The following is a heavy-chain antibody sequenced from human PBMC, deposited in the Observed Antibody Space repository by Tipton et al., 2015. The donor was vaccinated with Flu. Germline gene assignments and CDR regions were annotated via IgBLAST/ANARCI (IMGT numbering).Heavy chain of an antibody. J-gene: IGHJ5*02. D-gene: IGHD2-21*02. CDR1: GGTFSSYT. V-gene: IGHV1-69*09. CDR2: IIPMIGIP. CDR3: AREPYCGGGCWNWFDA. Sequence: QVQLVQSGAEVKKPGSSVKVPCKASGGTFSSYTFSWVRQAPGQGLEWMGRIIPMIGIPNYAQKFQGRVTITADKSTRTAYLDLTSLRSEDTAVYYCAREPYCGGGCWNWFDAWGQGTLVTVSS.